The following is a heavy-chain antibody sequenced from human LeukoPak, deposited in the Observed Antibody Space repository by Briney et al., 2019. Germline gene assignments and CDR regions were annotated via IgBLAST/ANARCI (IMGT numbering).Heavy chain of an antibody. V-gene: IGHV3-21*01. CDR1: GFTFSSCS. Sequence: GSLRLSCAASGFTFSSCSMNWVRQAPGKGLEWVSSISGSSYYIYYADSVKGRFTISRDNAKNSLYLQMNSLRAEDTAVYYCATYSSLNRREFQYWGQGTLLTVSS. D-gene: IGHD3-22*01. CDR2: ISGSSYYI. J-gene: IGHJ1*01. CDR3: ATYSSLNRREFQY.